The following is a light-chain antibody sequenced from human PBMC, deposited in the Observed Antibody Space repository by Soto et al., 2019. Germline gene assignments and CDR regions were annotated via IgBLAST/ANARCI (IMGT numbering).Light chain of an antibody. CDR1: QSVSSY. CDR2: DAS. Sequence: EIVLTQSPATLSLSPGERATLSCMASQSVSSYLAWYQQKPGQAPRLLIYDASNRATGIPARFSGSGSGTDFTLTISSLEPEDFAVYYCQQRRSWQVTFGQGTRLEI. J-gene: IGKJ5*01. CDR3: QQRRSWQVT. V-gene: IGKV3-11*01.